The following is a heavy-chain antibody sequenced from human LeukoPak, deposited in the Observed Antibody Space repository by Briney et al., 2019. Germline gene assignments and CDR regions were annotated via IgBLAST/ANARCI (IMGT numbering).Heavy chain of an antibody. J-gene: IGHJ4*02. V-gene: IGHV4-34*01. CDR3: AREYDSGYT. CDR2: TNHSGST. CDR1: GGSFSGYY. D-gene: IGHD5-12*01. Sequence: SETLSLTCAVYGGSFSGYYWSWIRQPPGTGLEWIGETNHSGSTNYNPSLESRVTISVAKSKDQFPLKLSSVTAADTAVYYCAREYDSGYTWGQGTLVTVSS.